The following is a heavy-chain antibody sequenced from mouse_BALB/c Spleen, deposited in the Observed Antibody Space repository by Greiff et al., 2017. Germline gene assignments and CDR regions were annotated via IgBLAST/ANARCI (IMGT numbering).Heavy chain of an antibody. V-gene: IGHV5-17*02. D-gene: IGHD2-4*01. CDR3: ARDHYDYDGFAY. CDR1: GFTFSSFG. CDR2: ISSGSSTI. Sequence: EVKLMESGGGLVQPGGSRKLSCAASGFTFSSFGMHWVRKAPEKGLEWVAYISSGSSTIYYADTVKGRFTISRDNPKNTLFLQMTSLRSEDTAMYYCARDHYDYDGFAYWGQGTLVTVSA. J-gene: IGHJ3*01.